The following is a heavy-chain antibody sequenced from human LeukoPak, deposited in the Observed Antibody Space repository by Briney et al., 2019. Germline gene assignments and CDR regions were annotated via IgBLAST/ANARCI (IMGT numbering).Heavy chain of an antibody. D-gene: IGHD7-27*01. Sequence: PGGSLRLSCAASGFTFSNYVMNWVRQAPGKGLEWVSPITSNSDYTYYTDSVKGRFTISRDNSKKTLFLQMNDLRAEDTAIYYCAKALNTGGRASPFDVWGQGTMVTVSS. J-gene: IGHJ3*01. V-gene: IGHV3-23*01. CDR2: ITSNSDYT. CDR3: AKALNTGGRASPFDV. CDR1: GFTFSNYV.